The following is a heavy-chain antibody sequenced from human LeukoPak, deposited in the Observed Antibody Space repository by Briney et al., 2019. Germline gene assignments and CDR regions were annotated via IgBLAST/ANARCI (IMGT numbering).Heavy chain of an antibody. Sequence: SETLSLTCIVSGGPISGYYWSWIRQPPGKGLEWIGSFYYSETINYNPSLKSRVTISADTSKNQFSLNLSSVTAADTAVYYCARDNGRSSSWYYYYYYMDVWGKGTTVTVSS. CDR3: ARDNGRSSSWYYYYYYMDV. V-gene: IGHV4-59*12. CDR1: GGPISGYY. CDR2: FYYSETI. D-gene: IGHD6-13*01. J-gene: IGHJ6*03.